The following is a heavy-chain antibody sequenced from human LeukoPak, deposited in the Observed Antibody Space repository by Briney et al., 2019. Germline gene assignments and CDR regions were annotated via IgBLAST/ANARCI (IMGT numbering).Heavy chain of an antibody. J-gene: IGHJ5*02. CDR2: INTNTGNP. Sequence: ASVKVSCKASGYTFTSYAMNWVRQAPGQGLEWMGWINTNTGNPTYAQGFTGRFVFSLDTSVSTAYLQISSLKAEDTAVYYCARGRYSYGQNWFDPWGQGTLVTVSP. CDR3: ARGRYSYGQNWFDP. CDR1: GYTFTSYA. D-gene: IGHD5-18*01. V-gene: IGHV7-4-1*02.